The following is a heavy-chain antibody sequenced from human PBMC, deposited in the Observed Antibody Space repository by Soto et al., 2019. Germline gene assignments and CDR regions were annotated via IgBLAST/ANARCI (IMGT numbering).Heavy chain of an antibody. V-gene: IGHV3-30*04. D-gene: IGHD6-19*01. J-gene: IGHJ4*02. Sequence: GGSLRLSCAASGFTFSSYAMHWVRQAPGKGLEWMAVISYDGSNKYYADSVKGRFTISRDNSKNTLYLQMNSLRAEDTAVYYCARDWGYSSGWYYFDYWGQGTLVTVSS. CDR2: ISYDGSNK. CDR1: GFTFSSYA. CDR3: ARDWGYSSGWYYFDY.